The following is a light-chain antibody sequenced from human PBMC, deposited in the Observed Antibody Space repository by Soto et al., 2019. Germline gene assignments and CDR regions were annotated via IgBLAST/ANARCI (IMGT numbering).Light chain of an antibody. Sequence: EIVLTQSPGTLCLSPGERATLSCRAGQSVSSSYLAWYQQKPGQAPRLLIYGASSRATGIPGRFSGSGSGTDFTLTISRLEPEDFAVYYCQQYDSSPKTFGQGTKVDI. J-gene: IGKJ1*01. CDR3: QQYDSSPKT. CDR1: QSVSSSY. CDR2: GAS. V-gene: IGKV3-20*01.